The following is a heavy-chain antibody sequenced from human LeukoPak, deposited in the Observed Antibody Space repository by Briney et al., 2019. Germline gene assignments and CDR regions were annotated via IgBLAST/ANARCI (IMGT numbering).Heavy chain of an antibody. CDR2: IYTSGST. D-gene: IGHD3-10*01. CDR3: ARDGWFAESRYIDL. CDR1: GGSISSGSHY. J-gene: IGHJ2*01. Sequence: PSETLSLTCTVSGGSISSGSHYWTWIRQPAGKGLEWIGRIYTSGSTNYNPSLKSRVTISIDTSKNQFSLKLTSVTAADTAVYYCARDGWFAESRYIDLWGRGTLVTVSS. V-gene: IGHV4-61*02.